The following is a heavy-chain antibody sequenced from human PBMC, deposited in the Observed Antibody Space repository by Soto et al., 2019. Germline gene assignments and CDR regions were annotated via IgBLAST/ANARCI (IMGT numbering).Heavy chain of an antibody. J-gene: IGHJ5*02. Sequence: ASVKVSCKASGYTFTSYYMHWVRQAPGQGLEWMGIINPSGGSTSYAQKFQGRVTMTRDTSTSTVYMELSSLRSEDTAVYYCARVSQIYYGSGSYPSFDHWGQGTLVTVSS. D-gene: IGHD3-10*01. CDR1: GYTFTSYY. V-gene: IGHV1-46*01. CDR2: INPSGGST. CDR3: ARVSQIYYGSGSYPSFDH.